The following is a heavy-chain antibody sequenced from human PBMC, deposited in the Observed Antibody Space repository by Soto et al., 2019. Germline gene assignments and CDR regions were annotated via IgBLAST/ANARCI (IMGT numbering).Heavy chain of an antibody. CDR3: ARGLGSGTYPARRYDY. CDR1: GYSFTFYW. CDR2: IYPGDTDT. V-gene: IGHV5-51*01. J-gene: IGHJ4*02. D-gene: IGHD1-26*01. Sequence: GESLKISCQVSGYSFTFYWIGWVRQLPGKGLEWMGIIYPGDTDTRYSPSFQGQVTISADKSISTAYLQWSSLKASDTAMYYCARGLGSGTYPARRYDYWGQGTLVTSPQ.